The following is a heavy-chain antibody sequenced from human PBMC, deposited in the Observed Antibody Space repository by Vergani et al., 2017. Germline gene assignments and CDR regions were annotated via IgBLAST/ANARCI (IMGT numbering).Heavy chain of an antibody. D-gene: IGHD2-8*02. CDR1: GFSFRGHG. J-gene: IGHJ4*02. CDR3: AKDLSYSTGWPHFDS. Sequence: QVHLVESGGGVVQPGRSLTLSCVAPGFSFRGHGMHWVRQAPGKGVEWVAMISYDGDRRDYGDFAKGRFTISRDSSKTVYLQMNSLRVEDTAMYFCAKDLSYSTGWPHFDSRGQGTLVTVSS. V-gene: IGHV3-30*18. CDR2: ISYDGDRR.